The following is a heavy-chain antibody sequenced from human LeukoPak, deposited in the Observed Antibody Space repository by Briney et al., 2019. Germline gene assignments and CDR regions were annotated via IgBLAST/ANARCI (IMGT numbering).Heavy chain of an antibody. CDR2: IYYSGST. CDR3: ARQHLWFGENYFDY. D-gene: IGHD3-10*01. J-gene: IGHJ4*02. Sequence: SETLSLTCTVSGGSISSSSYYWGWIRPPPGKGLEWIGSIYYSGSTYYNPSLKSRVTISVDTSKNQFSLKLSSVTAADTAVYYCARQHLWFGENYFDYWGQGTLVTVSS. V-gene: IGHV4-39*01. CDR1: GGSISSSSYY.